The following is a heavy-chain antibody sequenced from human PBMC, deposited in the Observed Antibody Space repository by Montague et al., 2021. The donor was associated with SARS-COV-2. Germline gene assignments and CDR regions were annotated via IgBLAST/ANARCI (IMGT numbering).Heavy chain of an antibody. CDR3: ARAGSQRFFEF. D-gene: IGHD1-1*01. V-gene: IGHV4-34*01. Sequence: ETLSLTCAVNSRSLRNYYWSWIRQPPGKGLEWIGEIRLPGGTNYDPSLKGRVTISLDTSNNHVSLNLNSVTTADTAVYFCARAGSQRFFEFWGRGTLVTVSS. CDR2: IRLPGGT. CDR1: SRSLRNYY. J-gene: IGHJ2*01.